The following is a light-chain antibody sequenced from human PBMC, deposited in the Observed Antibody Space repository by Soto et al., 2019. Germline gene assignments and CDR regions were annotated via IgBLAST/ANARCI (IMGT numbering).Light chain of an antibody. V-gene: IGLV1-40*01. CDR3: QSYDSSLSDWV. J-gene: IGLJ3*02. CDR2: GNS. Sequence: QSVLTQPPSVSGAPGQRVTISCTGSSSNIGAGYEVHWYQQLPGTAPKLLIYGNSNRPSGVPDRFSGSKSGTSASLAITGLQAEDEADYYCQSYDSSLSDWVFGGGTKLTVL. CDR1: SSNIGAGYE.